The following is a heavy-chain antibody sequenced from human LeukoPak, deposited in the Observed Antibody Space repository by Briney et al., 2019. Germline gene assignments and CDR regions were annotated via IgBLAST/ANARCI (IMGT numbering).Heavy chain of an antibody. J-gene: IGHJ4*02. V-gene: IGHV3-48*02. CDR1: GLTFKIYS. Sequence: GGSLRLSCAVSGLTFKIYSMTWVRQAPGKGLEWVSYISSSGSTTYYADSVKGRFTISRDNAENSLSLQMNSLRDEDTAVYYCASEGDLFDYWGQGTLVTVSS. CDR2: ISSSGSTT. CDR3: ASEGDLFDY. D-gene: IGHD1-26*01.